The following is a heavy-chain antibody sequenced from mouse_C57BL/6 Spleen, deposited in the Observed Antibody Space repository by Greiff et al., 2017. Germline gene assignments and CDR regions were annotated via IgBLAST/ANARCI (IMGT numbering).Heavy chain of an antibody. CDR3: ARSRDWDVKAMDY. CDR1: GYTFTSYW. J-gene: IGHJ4*01. Sequence: QVQLQQPGAELVKPGASVKLSCKASGYTFTSYWMQWVKQRPGQGLEWIGEIDPSDSYTNYNQKFKGKATLTVDKSSSTAYMQLSSLTSEDSAVYYCARSRDWDVKAMDYWGQGTSVTVSS. V-gene: IGHV1-50*01. CDR2: IDPSDSYT. D-gene: IGHD4-1*01.